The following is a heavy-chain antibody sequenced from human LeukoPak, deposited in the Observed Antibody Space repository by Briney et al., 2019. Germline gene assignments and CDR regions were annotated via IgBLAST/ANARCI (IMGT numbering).Heavy chain of an antibody. Sequence: PGGSLRLSCAASGFIFRSYWMVWVRQAPGKGLEWVASIDEHGFKTYYAASVTGRFTISKDTAKNSLDLQMNSLRAEDTAVYYCARDGITCTRDYWGQGVLVTVSS. CDR1: GFIFRSYW. CDR2: IDEHGFKT. D-gene: IGHD1-7*01. J-gene: IGHJ4*02. V-gene: IGHV3-7*01. CDR3: ARDGITCTRDY.